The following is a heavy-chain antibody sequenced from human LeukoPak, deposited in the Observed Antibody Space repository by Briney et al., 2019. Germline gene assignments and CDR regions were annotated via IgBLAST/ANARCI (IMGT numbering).Heavy chain of an antibody. V-gene: IGHV3-30*02. CDR1: GFTFSSYG. CDR3: AKGRGSYGFDY. Sequence: GGSLRLSCAASGFTFSSYGMHWVRQAPGKGLEWVAVIWYGGSNKYYADSVKGRFTISRDNSKNTLYLQMNSLRAEDTAVYYCAKGRGSYGFDYWGQGTLVTVSS. J-gene: IGHJ4*02. CDR2: IWYGGSNK. D-gene: IGHD5-18*01.